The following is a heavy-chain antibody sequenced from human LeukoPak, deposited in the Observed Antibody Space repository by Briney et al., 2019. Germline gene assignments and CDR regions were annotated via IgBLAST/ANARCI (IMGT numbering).Heavy chain of an antibody. D-gene: IGHD1-14*01. CDR1: GFTFSSNA. Sequence: PGGSLRLSCAASGFTFSSNAMSWVRQAPGKGLEWVSGISGSGGSTYYADSVKGRFTISRDNSKNTVYLQMNSLRAEETAVYYCAKETDLPYDAFDIWGQGTKLTVSS. CDR2: ISGSGGST. V-gene: IGHV3-23*01. CDR3: AKETDLPYDAFDI. J-gene: IGHJ3*02.